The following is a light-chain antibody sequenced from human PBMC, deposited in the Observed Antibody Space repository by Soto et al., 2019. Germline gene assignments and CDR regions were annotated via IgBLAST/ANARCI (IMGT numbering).Light chain of an antibody. J-gene: IGKJ3*01. V-gene: IGKV3-20*01. Sequence: EIVLTQSPGTLSLSPGERATLSCRASQSINSRYLAWYQQKPGQAPRLLIYGASSRATRIPDRFSGSGSGTDFTLTISRLEPEDFAMYYCQQFGSSPGFTFGPGTKVDIK. CDR3: QQFGSSPGFT. CDR1: QSINSRY. CDR2: GAS.